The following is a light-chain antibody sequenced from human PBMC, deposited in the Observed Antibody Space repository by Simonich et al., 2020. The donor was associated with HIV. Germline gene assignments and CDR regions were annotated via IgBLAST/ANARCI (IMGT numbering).Light chain of an antibody. CDR1: QSLVHSDGNTY. CDR3: MQALQTPSIT. V-gene: IGKV2-30*02. Sequence: DVVMTQSPLSLPVTLGQPASISCRSSQSLVHSDGNTYLNWFQQRPGQSPRRLIYKVSNRDSGVPDRFSGSGSGTDFTLKISRVEAEDVGVYYCMQALQTPSITFGQGTRLEIK. J-gene: IGKJ5*01. CDR2: KVS.